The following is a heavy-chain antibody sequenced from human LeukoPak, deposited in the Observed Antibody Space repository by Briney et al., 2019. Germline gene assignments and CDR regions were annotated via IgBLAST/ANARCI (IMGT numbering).Heavy chain of an antibody. D-gene: IGHD3-10*01. CDR2: INPSGSST. J-gene: IGHJ5*02. Sequence: GASVKVSCKASGYSFTSHYMHWVRQAPGQGLEWLGLINPSGSSTLYAQNFQGRVTITADESTSTAYMELSSLRSEDTAVYYCARGGHRYYYGSGSTVKSYNWFDPWGQGTLVTVSS. V-gene: IGHV1-46*01. CDR3: ARGGHRYYYGSGSTVKSYNWFDP. CDR1: GYSFTSHY.